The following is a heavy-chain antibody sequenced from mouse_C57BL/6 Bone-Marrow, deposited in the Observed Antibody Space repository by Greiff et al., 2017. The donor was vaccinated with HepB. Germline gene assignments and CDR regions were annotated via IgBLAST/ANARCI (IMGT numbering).Heavy chain of an antibody. V-gene: IGHV5-6*02. CDR2: ISSGGSYT. D-gene: IGHD3-2*02. CDR3: AIELSLPAWFDY. Sequence: DVMLVESGGDLVKPGGSLKLSCAASGFTFSSYGMSWVRQTPDKRLEWVATISSGGSYTYYPDSVKGRFTISRDNAKNTLYLQMSSLKSEDTAIYCCAIELSLPAWFDYWGQGTPVTVSA. J-gene: IGHJ3*01. CDR1: GFTFSSYG.